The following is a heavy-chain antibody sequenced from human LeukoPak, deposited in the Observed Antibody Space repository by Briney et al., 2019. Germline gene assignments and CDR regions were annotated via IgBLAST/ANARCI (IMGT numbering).Heavy chain of an antibody. CDR3: ARSASGTGYTA. J-gene: IGHJ4*02. V-gene: IGHV1-8*01. CDR1: GYTFTNDD. D-gene: IGHD3-9*01. Sequence: GASVKVSCKASGYTFTNDDISWVRQATGQGLEWIGKMNPNSGNTGYAQKFQGRVTMTRSTYVSTVHMELNSLTSEDTAVYFCARSASGTGYTAWGQGTLVTVSS. CDR2: MNPNSGNT.